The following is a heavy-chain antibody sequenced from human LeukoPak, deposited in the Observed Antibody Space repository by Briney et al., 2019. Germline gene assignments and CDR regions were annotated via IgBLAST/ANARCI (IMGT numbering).Heavy chain of an antibody. CDR2: ISWNSGSI. CDR1: GFTFDDYA. D-gene: IGHD6-6*01. CDR3: ARSSYSSSSSV. Sequence: GGSLRLSCAASGFTFDDYAMHWVRQAPGKGLEWVSGISWNSGSIGYADSVKGRFTISRDNAKNSLYLQINSLRAEDTAVYYCARSSYSSSSSVWGQGTMVTISS. J-gene: IGHJ3*01. V-gene: IGHV3-9*01.